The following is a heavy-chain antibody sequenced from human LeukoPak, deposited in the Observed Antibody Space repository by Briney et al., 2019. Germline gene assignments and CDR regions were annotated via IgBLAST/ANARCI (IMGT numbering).Heavy chain of an antibody. D-gene: IGHD7-27*01. CDR1: GFTVSSNY. Sequence: PGGSLRLSCAASGFTVSSNYMSWVRQAPGKGLEWVSVIYSGGSTYYADSVKGRFTISRDNSKNTLYLQMNSLRAEDTAVYYCARDFVVVNWGPATIDYWGQGTLVAVSS. V-gene: IGHV3-66*01. J-gene: IGHJ4*02. CDR2: IYSGGST. CDR3: ARDFVVVNWGPATIDY.